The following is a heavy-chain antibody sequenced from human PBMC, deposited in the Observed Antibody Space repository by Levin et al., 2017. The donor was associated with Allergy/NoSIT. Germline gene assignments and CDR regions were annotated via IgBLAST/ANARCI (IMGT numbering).Heavy chain of an antibody. D-gene: IGHD3-10*01. CDR3: ARAWYYGSGSYSFYYYYGMDV. V-gene: IGHV1-69*13. CDR2: IIPIFGTA. Sequence: SVKVSCKASGGTFSSYAISWVRQAPGQGLEWMGGIIPIFGTANYAQKFQGRVTITADESTSTAYMELSSLRSEDTAVYYCARAWYYGSGSYSFYYYYGMDVWGQGTTVTVSS. CDR1: GGTFSSYA. J-gene: IGHJ6*02.